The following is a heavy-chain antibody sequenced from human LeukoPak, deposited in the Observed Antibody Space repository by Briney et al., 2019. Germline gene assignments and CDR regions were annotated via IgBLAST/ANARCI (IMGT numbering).Heavy chain of an antibody. Sequence: SETLSLTCTVSGGSISSYYWSWIRQPPGKGLEWIGYIYYSGSTNYNPSLKSRVTISVDTSKNQFSLKLSSVTAADTAVYYSARGLGYCSGGSCRNWFDPWGQGTLVTVSS. D-gene: IGHD2-15*01. V-gene: IGHV4-59*01. J-gene: IGHJ5*02. CDR1: GGSISSYY. CDR3: ARGLGYCSGGSCRNWFDP. CDR2: IYYSGST.